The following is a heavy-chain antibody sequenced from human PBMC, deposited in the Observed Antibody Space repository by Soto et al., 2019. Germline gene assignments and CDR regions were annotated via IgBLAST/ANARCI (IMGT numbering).Heavy chain of an antibody. CDR3: AREYDILNGLGDY. CDR2: ISSTSRYI. CDR1: GFTFSSYS. D-gene: IGHD3-9*01. V-gene: IGHV3-21*01. Sequence: EVQLVESGGGLVKPGGSLRLSCAASGFTFSSYSMNWVRQAPGKGLEWVASISSTSRYIYYADSVKGRFTISRDNAKNALYLQMNSLRAEDTAVYYFAREYDILNGLGDYWGQGTLVTVSA. J-gene: IGHJ4*02.